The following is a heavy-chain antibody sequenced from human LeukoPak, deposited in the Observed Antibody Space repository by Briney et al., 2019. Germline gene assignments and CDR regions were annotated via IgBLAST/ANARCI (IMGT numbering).Heavy chain of an antibody. D-gene: IGHD1-26*01. V-gene: IGHV3-49*04. CDR3: TRVLSGSYVGDAFDY. Sequence: KPGGSLRLSCTASGFTFGDYAMSWVRQAPGKGLEWVGFIRSKAYGGTTEYAASVKGRFTISRDDSKSIAYLQMNSLKTEDTAVYYCTRVLSGSYVGDAFDYWGQGTLVTVSS. CDR1: GFTFGDYA. J-gene: IGHJ4*02. CDR2: IRSKAYGGTT.